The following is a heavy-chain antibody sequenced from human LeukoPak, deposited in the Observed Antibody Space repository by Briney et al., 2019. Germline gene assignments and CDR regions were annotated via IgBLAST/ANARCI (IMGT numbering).Heavy chain of an antibody. CDR3: ASVAGRGYCSGGSCSPHYGMDV. CDR1: GYTFTSYD. Sequence: ASVKVSCKASGYTFTSYDINWVRQATGQGLEWMGWMNPNSGNTGYAQKFQGRVTITRNTSISTAYMELSSLRSEDTAVYYCASVAGRGYCSGGSCSPHYGMDVWGQGTTVTVSS. CDR2: MNPNSGNT. V-gene: IGHV1-8*03. J-gene: IGHJ6*02. D-gene: IGHD2-15*01.